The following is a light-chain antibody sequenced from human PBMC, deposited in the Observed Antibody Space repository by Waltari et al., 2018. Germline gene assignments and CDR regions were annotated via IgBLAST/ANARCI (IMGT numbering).Light chain of an antibody. Sequence: DVVMTQSPLSLPVTPGEPASISCRSSQSLLNTIGYDYLDWYLQKPGQSPQLLIYLGSNRASGVPDRFSGSGSGTDFTLKISRVEAEDVGVYYCMQSLQTPISFGQGTKLEIK. CDR2: LGS. J-gene: IGKJ2*03. V-gene: IGKV2-28*01. CDR3: MQSLQTPIS. CDR1: QSLLNTIGYDY.